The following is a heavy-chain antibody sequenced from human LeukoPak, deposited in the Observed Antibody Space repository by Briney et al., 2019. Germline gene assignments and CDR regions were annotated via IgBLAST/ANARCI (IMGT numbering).Heavy chain of an antibody. CDR3: ARAYGTNGYFQLPIDY. CDR1: GFTFSSYA. CDR2: ITAGGDTT. J-gene: IGHJ4*02. Sequence: VSLRLSCAASGFTFSSYAMSWVRQAPGKGLEWISGITAGGDTTHHTDSVQGRFSISRDNSKNTLFLQMNSLRVEDTALYYCARAYGTNGYFQLPIDYWGQGILVSVSS. D-gene: IGHD2-8*01. V-gene: IGHV3-23*01.